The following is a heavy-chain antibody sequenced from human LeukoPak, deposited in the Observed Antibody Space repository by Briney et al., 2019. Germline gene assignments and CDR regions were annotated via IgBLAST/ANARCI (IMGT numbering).Heavy chain of an antibody. V-gene: IGHV4-39*01. CDR1: GGSISSSNYY. CDR3: AGGEVVVPAVPHWFDP. J-gene: IGHJ5*02. D-gene: IGHD2-2*01. CDR2: IYYSGST. Sequence: PSETLSLTCTVSGGSISSSNYYWGWIRQPPGKGLEWIGSIYYSGSTYYNPSLKSRVTISVDTSKNQFSLKLSSVTAADTAVYYCAGGEVVVPAVPHWFDPWGQGTLVTVSS.